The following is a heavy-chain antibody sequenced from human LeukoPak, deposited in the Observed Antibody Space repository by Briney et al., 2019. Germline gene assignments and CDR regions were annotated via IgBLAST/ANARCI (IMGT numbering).Heavy chain of an antibody. Sequence: GASVKVSCKASGYTFTSSDISWLRQAPGQGLEWLAWISGANGDTNYAQKLQGRGTVTTDTSTSIAYMELRDLRSDDTAVYYCARGGFSGSYYWGHDHWGQGTLVTVSS. CDR1: GYTFTSSD. D-gene: IGHD3-10*01. CDR2: ISGANGDT. CDR3: ARGGFSGSYYWGHDH. J-gene: IGHJ4*02. V-gene: IGHV1-18*01.